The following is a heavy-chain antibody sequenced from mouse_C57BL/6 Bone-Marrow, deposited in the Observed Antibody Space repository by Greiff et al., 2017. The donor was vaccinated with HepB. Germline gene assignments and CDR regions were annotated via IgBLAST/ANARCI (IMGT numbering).Heavy chain of an antibody. V-gene: IGHV14-4*01. CDR2: IDPENGDT. CDR3: TRWLLDY. J-gene: IGHJ2*01. Sequence: EVKLVESGAELVRPGASVKLSCTASGFNIKDDYMHWVKQRPEQGLEWIGWIDPENGDTEYASKFQGKATITADTSSNTAYLQLSSLTSEDTAVYYCTRWLLDYWGQGTTLTVSS. CDR1: GFNIKDDY. D-gene: IGHD2-3*01.